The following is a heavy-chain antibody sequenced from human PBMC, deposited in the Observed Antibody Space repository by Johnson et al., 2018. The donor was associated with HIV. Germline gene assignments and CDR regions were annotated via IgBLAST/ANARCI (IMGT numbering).Heavy chain of an antibody. V-gene: IGHV3-11*04. CDR2: ISSSDNTI. J-gene: IGHJ3*02. Sequence: QVQLLESGGGLVKPGGSLRLSCAASGFTFSDYYMSWIRQAPGKGLEWVSYISSSDNTIYYADSVKGRFTISRDNSKNTLYLQMNSLRAEDTAVYYCARDSLAHDAFDIWGQGTMVTVSS. CDR3: ARDSLAHDAFDI. CDR1: GFTFSDYY.